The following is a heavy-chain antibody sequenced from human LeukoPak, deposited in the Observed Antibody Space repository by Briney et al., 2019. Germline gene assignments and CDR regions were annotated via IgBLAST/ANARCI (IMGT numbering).Heavy chain of an antibody. Sequence: PSETLSLTCTVSGGSISSSTDYWGWIRQPPGKGLEWIGTIYYSGPTYYNPSLKSRVTISVDTSKNRFSLNLSSVTAADTAVYYCARDIAVAGTGAFDIWGQGTMVTVSS. D-gene: IGHD6-19*01. V-gene: IGHV4-39*02. CDR1: GGSISSSTDY. J-gene: IGHJ3*02. CDR2: IYYSGPT. CDR3: ARDIAVAGTGAFDI.